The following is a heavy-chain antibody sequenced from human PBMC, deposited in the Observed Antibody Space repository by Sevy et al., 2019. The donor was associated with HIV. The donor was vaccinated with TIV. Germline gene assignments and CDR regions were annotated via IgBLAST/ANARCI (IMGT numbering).Heavy chain of an antibody. Sequence: GGSLRLSCAASGFTFSTYNMNWVRQAPGKGLEWVSSITDSSNYIYHADSVKGRFTISRDNAKNSLYLQMNSLRAGDTAVYFCARDRRTLNYYGSSGYNYYFDYWGQGTLVTVSS. D-gene: IGHD3-22*01. CDR2: ITDSSNYI. CDR3: ARDRRTLNYYGSSGYNYYFDY. CDR1: GFTFSTYN. V-gene: IGHV3-21*01. J-gene: IGHJ4*02.